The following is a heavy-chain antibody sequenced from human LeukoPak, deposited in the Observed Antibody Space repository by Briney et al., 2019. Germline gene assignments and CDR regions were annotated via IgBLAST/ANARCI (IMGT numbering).Heavy chain of an antibody. D-gene: IGHD5-18*01. V-gene: IGHV3-21*01. J-gene: IGHJ4*02. CDR3: APQRGFRLLDRYFES. CDR2: ISTSSSYI. CDR1: GFTFSRYS. Sequence: GGSLRLSCAASGFTFSRYSMNWVRQAPGKGLEWVSSISTSSSYIYYADSLKGRFTISRDNAKNSLYLQMNSLRADDTAVYYCAPQRGFRLLDRYFESWGQGTLVTVSS.